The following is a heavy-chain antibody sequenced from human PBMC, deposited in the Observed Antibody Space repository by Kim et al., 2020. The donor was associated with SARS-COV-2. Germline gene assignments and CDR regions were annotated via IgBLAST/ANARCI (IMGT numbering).Heavy chain of an antibody. Sequence: GGSLRLSCAASGFTFSSYGMHWVRQAPGKGLEWVAVISYDGNNKYYADSVKGRFTISRDNSKKTLYLQMNSLRAEDTAVYYCAKKGYDFWSDYPAGYGMDVWGQGTTVTVSS. J-gene: IGHJ6*02. CDR1: GFTFSSYG. V-gene: IGHV3-30*18. CDR3: AKKGYDFWSDYPAGYGMDV. D-gene: IGHD3-3*01. CDR2: ISYDGNNK.